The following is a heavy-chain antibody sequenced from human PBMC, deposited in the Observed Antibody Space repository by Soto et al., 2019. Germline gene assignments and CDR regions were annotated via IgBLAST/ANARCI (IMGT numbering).Heavy chain of an antibody. D-gene: IGHD6-19*01. V-gene: IGHV3-23*01. CDR2: ISGSGGST. J-gene: IGHJ3*02. Sequence: PGGSLRLSCAASGFTFSSYAMSWVRQAPGKGLEWVSAISGSGGSTYYADSVKGRFTISRDNSKNTLYLQMNSLRAEDTAVYYCAKRGVGSGWYRDAFDIWGQGTMVTVSS. CDR1: GFTFSSYA. CDR3: AKRGVGSGWYRDAFDI.